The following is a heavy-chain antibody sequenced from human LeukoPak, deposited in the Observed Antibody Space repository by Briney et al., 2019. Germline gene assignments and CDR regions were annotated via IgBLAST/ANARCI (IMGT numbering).Heavy chain of an antibody. Sequence: SETLSLTCAVYGGSFSGYYWSWIRQPPGKGLEWIGEINHSGSTNYNPSPKSRVTISVDTSKNQFSLKLSSVTAADTAVYYCARGPRRYYYDALPIDYWGQGTLVTVSS. CDR2: INHSGST. CDR1: GGSFSGYY. J-gene: IGHJ4*02. CDR3: ARGPRRYYYDALPIDY. V-gene: IGHV4-34*01. D-gene: IGHD3-22*01.